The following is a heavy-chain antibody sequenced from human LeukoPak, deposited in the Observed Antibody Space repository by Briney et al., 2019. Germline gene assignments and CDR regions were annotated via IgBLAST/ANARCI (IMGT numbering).Heavy chain of an antibody. CDR1: GFTFGDYA. CDR3: ARLPLYNWNLRWFDP. D-gene: IGHD1-7*01. CDR2: INHSGST. V-gene: IGHV4-34*01. Sequence: GSLRLSCTASGFTFGDYAMSWFRQAPGKGLEWIGEINHSGSTNYNPSLKSRVTISVDTSKNQFSLKLSSVTAADTAVYYCARLPLYNWNLRWFDPWDQGTLVTVSS. J-gene: IGHJ5*02.